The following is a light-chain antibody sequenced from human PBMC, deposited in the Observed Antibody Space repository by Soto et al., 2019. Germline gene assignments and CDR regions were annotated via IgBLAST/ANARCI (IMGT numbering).Light chain of an antibody. J-gene: IGKJ3*01. CDR3: QQRSNWPPLFT. CDR2: DAS. V-gene: IGKV3-11*01. Sequence: EIVLTQSPATLSLSPGERATLSCRASQSIGSYLAWYQQKPGQAPRLLIYDASNRATGIPARFSCSGSGTDFTLTINSLEPEDFAVYYCQQRSNWPPLFTFGPGTKVDIK. CDR1: QSIGSY.